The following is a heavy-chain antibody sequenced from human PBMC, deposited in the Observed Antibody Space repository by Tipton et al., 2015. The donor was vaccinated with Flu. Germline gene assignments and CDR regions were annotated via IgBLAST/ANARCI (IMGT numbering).Heavy chain of an antibody. V-gene: IGHV4-38-2*01. Sequence: TLSLTCDVSGYFISSGYYWGWIRQPPGKGLEWIGSIFHSGDTLYNPSLKRRVTVSVNTLNNQFSLNVTPVTAADTALYYCTRHANYGSGSPYYFDHWGQGSLVTVSS. CDR3: TRHANYGSGSPYYFDH. J-gene: IGHJ4*02. CDR2: IFHSGDT. CDR1: GYFISSGYY. D-gene: IGHD3-10*01.